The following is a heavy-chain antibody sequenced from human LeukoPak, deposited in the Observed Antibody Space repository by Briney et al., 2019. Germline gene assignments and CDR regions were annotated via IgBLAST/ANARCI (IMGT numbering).Heavy chain of an antibody. CDR3: ARRTTVAGFDY. Sequence: SETLSLTCTVSGGSISSYYWSWIRQPPGRGLEWIGYIYYSGSTNYNPSLKSRVTISVDTSKNQFSLKLSSVTAADTAVYYCARRTTVAGFDYWGQGTLVTVSS. CDR2: IYYSGST. D-gene: IGHD6-19*01. J-gene: IGHJ4*02. V-gene: IGHV4-59*08. CDR1: GGSISSYY.